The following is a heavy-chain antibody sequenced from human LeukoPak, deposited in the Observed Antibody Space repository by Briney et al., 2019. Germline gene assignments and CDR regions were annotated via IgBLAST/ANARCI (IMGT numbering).Heavy chain of an antibody. CDR1: GGSISSGGYY. CDR2: IYCSGST. CDR3: ARDSPGIYGMDV. Sequence: SETLSLTCTVSGGSISSGGYYWSWIRQHPGKGLEWIGYIYCSGSTYYNPSLKSRVTISVDTSKNQFSLKLSSVTAADTAVYYCARDSPGIYGMDVWGQGTTVTVSS. V-gene: IGHV4-31*03. J-gene: IGHJ6*02.